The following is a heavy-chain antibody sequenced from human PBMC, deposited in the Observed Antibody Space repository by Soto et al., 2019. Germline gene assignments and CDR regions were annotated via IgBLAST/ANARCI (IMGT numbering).Heavy chain of an antibody. J-gene: IGHJ4*02. Sequence: PSETLSLTCSVSGASMINYYGSWVRQTPEKGMEWIGYMYYSGTSNYNSSLKSRVTISVDTSKNQFSLKLRSVTAADTATYYCVRSGPSFVGVSWGLGTLVTVSS. D-gene: IGHD3-16*01. CDR2: MYYSGTS. CDR3: VRSGPSFVGVS. CDR1: GASMINYY. V-gene: IGHV4-59*01.